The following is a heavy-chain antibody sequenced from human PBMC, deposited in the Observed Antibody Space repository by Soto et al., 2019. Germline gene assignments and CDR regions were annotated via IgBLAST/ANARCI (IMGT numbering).Heavy chain of an antibody. Sequence: QVHLVQSGAEVKKPGSSVNVSCKTSGGTFGNSAVTWVRQAPGQGLEWMGGIVPMFGTANYAQKFQGRLTIXXXXXXXXXXXXXXXXXXXXXXXXXXXXXXXXXXXXXXXXXXGXWFDPWGQGTLVTVSS. V-gene: IGHV1-69*05. CDR1: GGTFGNSA. CDR3: XXXXXXXXXXXXXXXXGXWFDP. J-gene: IGHJ5*02. CDR2: IVPMFGTA.